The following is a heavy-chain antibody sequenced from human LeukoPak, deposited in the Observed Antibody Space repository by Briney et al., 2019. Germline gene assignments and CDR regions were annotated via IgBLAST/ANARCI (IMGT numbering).Heavy chain of an antibody. CDR2: INSDGSST. V-gene: IGHV3-74*01. CDR1: GFTFSSYW. CDR3: ARVRSYSSGWYDY. J-gene: IGHJ4*02. Sequence: GGSLRLSCAASGFTFSSYWMHWVRQAPGKGLVWVSRINSDGSSTSNADSVKGRFTISRDNAKNTLYLQMNSLRAEDTAVYYCARVRSYSSGWYDYWGQGTLVTVSS. D-gene: IGHD6-19*01.